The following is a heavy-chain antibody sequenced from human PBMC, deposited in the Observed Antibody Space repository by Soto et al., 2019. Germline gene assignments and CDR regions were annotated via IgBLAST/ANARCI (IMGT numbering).Heavy chain of an antibody. V-gene: IGHV1-2*04. CDR1: GYTFTSYY. D-gene: IGHD6-13*01. CDR2: INPNSGGT. Sequence: ASVKVSCKASGYTFTSYYMHWVRQAPGQGLEWMGIINPNSGGTNYAQKFQGWVTMTRDTSISTAYMELSRLRSDDTAVYYCARGYSSSWYRLYYYYGMDVWGQGTTVTVSS. CDR3: ARGYSSSWYRLYYYYGMDV. J-gene: IGHJ6*02.